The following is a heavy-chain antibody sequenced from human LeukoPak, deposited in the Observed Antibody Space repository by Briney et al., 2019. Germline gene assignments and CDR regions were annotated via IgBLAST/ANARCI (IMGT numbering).Heavy chain of an antibody. J-gene: IGHJ6*02. V-gene: IGHV4-31*03. D-gene: IGHD3-3*01. Sequence: SQTLSLTCTVSGGPISSGGYYWSWIRQHPGKGLEWIGYIYYSGSTYYNPSLKSRVTISVDTSKNQFSLKLSSVTAADTAVYYCARDRQNYDFWSGYYNAYYYGMDVWGQGTTVTVSS. CDR2: IYYSGST. CDR1: GGPISSGGYY. CDR3: ARDRQNYDFWSGYYNAYYYGMDV.